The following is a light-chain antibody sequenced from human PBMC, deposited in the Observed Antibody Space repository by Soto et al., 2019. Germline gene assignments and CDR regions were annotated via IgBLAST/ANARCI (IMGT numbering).Light chain of an antibody. V-gene: IGKV3-15*01. CDR2: GAS. Sequence: EIVMTQSPATLSVSPGERANLSCRASQTVSSNLAWYQQKPGQAPRLLIYGASTRATGLPARFSGSGSGTEFTLTISSLQSEDFAVYYCQQYNNWPLTFGQGTKVEIK. CDR3: QQYNNWPLT. J-gene: IGKJ1*01. CDR1: QTVSSN.